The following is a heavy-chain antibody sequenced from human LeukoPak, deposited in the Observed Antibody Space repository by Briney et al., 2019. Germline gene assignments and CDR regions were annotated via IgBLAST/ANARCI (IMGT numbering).Heavy chain of an antibody. CDR1: GFTFSSYG. CDR2: IRYDGSNK. Sequence: GGSLRLSCAASGFTFSSYGMHWVRQAPGKGLEWVAFIRYDGSNKYYADSVKGRFTISRDNSKNTLYLQMNSLRAEDTAVYYCAKTLSNGSGSSSGFDPWGQGTLVTVSS. J-gene: IGHJ5*02. V-gene: IGHV3-30*02. D-gene: IGHD3-10*01. CDR3: AKTLSNGSGSSSGFDP.